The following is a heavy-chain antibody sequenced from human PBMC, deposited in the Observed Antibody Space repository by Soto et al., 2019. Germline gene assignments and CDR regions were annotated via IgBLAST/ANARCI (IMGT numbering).Heavy chain of an antibody. D-gene: IGHD1-1*01. Sequence: QIQLVQSGAEVKKPGASVNVSCKTSGFSFTTYVVNWVRQAPGQGLEWVGWISPYNGNTYYAQRLQGRVTMTTDTSTSTAYMELRSLRSDDTAVYYCARYELKRPFDYWGQGTLVTVSS. CDR1: GFSFTTYV. V-gene: IGHV1-18*01. CDR3: ARYELKRPFDY. CDR2: ISPYNGNT. J-gene: IGHJ4*02.